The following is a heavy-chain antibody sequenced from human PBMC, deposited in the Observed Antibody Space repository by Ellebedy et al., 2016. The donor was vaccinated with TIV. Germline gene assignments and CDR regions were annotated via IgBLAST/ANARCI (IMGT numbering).Heavy chain of an antibody. J-gene: IGHJ4*02. V-gene: IGHV3-21*06. CDR1: GFTFSTYS. Sequence: GGSLRLSCAASGFTFSTYSMNWVRQAPGKGLEWVSSMSGTSSYVHYADSVEGRFTISRDNAKNSLYLHMSSPRVEDTAVYYCARVHGDYRIDYWGPGTLVTVSS. D-gene: IGHD4-17*01. CDR2: MSGTSSYV. CDR3: ARVHGDYRIDY.